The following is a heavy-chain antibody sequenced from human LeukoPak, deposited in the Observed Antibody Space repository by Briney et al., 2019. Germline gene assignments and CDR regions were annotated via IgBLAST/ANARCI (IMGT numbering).Heavy chain of an antibody. CDR2: INPNSGGT. CDR1: GYTFTGYY. V-gene: IGHV1-2*02. Sequence: GASVKVPCKASGYTFTGYYMHWVRQAPGQGLEWMGWINPNSGGTNYAQKFQGRVTMTRDTSISTAYMELSRLRSDDTAVYYCARARGYFDWLPPFDYWGQGTLVTVSS. CDR3: ARARGYFDWLPPFDY. D-gene: IGHD3-9*01. J-gene: IGHJ4*02.